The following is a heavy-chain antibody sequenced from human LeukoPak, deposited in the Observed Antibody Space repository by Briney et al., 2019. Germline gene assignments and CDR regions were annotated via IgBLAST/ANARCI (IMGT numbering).Heavy chain of an antibody. CDR2: IKEDASER. CDR3: ARVVLYYSYLDV. CDR1: GFTFSRHW. J-gene: IGHJ6*03. D-gene: IGHD6-13*01. Sequence: PGGSLRLSCAASGFTFSRHWMSWVRRAPGEGLEWVANIKEDASERYYVDSVKGRFTISRDNAKNSLYLQMNSLRAEDTAVYYCARVVLYYSYLDVWGKGTTVTVSS. V-gene: IGHV3-7*01.